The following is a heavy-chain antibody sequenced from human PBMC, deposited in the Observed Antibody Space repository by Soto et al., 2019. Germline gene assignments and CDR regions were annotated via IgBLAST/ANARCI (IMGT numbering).Heavy chain of an antibody. CDR3: ARRQIGGHFDY. CDR2: VSNSGYT. Sequence: QLQLQESGPGLAKPSETLSLTCTVSDDSISDSDYYWAWIRQPPGKGLEWIGDVSNSGYTFYSPSLNSRVTISVDRSKKQLSLKLYSVSASDTAVYYCARRQIGGHFDYWGQGTLVTVSS. V-gene: IGHV4-39*01. J-gene: IGHJ4*02. CDR1: DDSISDSDYY. D-gene: IGHD3-16*01.